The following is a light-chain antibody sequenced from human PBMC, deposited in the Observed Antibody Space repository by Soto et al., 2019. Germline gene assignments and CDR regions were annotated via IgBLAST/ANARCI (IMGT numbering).Light chain of an antibody. V-gene: IGKV3-20*01. J-gene: IGKJ2*01. CDR3: QQHGGSPPYT. CDR2: GVS. CDR1: QSVSSSY. Sequence: EIVLTQSPGTLSLSPGERVTLSCRASQSVSSSYLAWYQQKPGQAPRLLIYGVSSRATGIPDRFSGSGSGTDFTLTITRLEPEDFAVYYCQQHGGSPPYTFGQGTKLEIK.